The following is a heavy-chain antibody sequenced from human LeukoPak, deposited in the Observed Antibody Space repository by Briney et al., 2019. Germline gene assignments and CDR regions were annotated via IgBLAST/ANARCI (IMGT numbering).Heavy chain of an antibody. CDR1: GGSFSGYY. CDR3: ARGNGDIVVVPAAIRHYYYYMDA. Sequence: SETLSLTCAVYGGSFSGYYWSWIRQPPGKGLEWIGEINHSGSTNYNPSLKSRVTISVDTSKNQFSLKVSSVTAADTAVYYCARGNGDIVVVPAAIRHYYYYMDAWGKGTTVTVSS. CDR2: INHSGST. D-gene: IGHD2-2*02. V-gene: IGHV4-34*01. J-gene: IGHJ6*03.